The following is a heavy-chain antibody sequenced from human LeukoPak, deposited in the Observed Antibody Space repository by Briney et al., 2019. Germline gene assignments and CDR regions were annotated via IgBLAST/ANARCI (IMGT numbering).Heavy chain of an antibody. D-gene: IGHD4-17*01. J-gene: IGHJ4*02. CDR2: TYYSGST. CDR1: GYSISSGYY. Sequence: SETLSLTCAVSGYSISSGYYWGWIRQPPGKGLEWIGNTYYSGSTYYNPSLKSRVTISVDTSKNQFSLKLDSVTAADTAVYYCARKNDYGDYVDYWGQGTLVTVSS. CDR3: ARKNDYGDYVDY. V-gene: IGHV4-38-2*01.